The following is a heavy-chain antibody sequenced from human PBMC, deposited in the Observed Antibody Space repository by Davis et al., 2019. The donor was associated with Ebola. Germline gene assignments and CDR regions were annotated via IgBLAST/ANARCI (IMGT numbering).Heavy chain of an antibody. J-gene: IGHJ3*02. CDR2: ISWNSGSI. CDR1: GFTFDDYA. Sequence: PGGSLRLSCAASGFTFDDYAMHWVRQAPGKGLEWVSGISWNSGSIGYADSVKGRFTISRDNAKNTLYLQMNSLRAEDTAVYYCARAGYSSGRGYAFDIWGQGTMVTVSS. D-gene: IGHD6-19*01. CDR3: ARAGYSSGRGYAFDI. V-gene: IGHV3-9*01.